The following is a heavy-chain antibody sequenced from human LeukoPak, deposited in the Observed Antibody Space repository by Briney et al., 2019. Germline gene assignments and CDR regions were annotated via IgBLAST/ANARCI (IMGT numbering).Heavy chain of an antibody. CDR1: GFIFDTHT. CDR2: ISGSGDST. CDR3: VRRAAVRGMDF. Sequence: GGSLRLSCTASGFIFDTHTLTWVRQAPGKGLEWVARISGSGDSTNYGDSVKGRFTISRENFKRTVHLEMSNLRADDTAMYYCVRRAAVRGMDFWRLGTTVIVSS. J-gene: IGHJ6*02. V-gene: IGHV3-23*01. D-gene: IGHD1-14*01.